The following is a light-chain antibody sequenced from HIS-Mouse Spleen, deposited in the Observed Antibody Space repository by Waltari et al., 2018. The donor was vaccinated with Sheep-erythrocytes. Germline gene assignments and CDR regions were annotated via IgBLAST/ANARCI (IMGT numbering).Light chain of an antibody. CDR3: QQYDNLFT. J-gene: IGKJ3*01. CDR2: DAS. V-gene: IGKV1-33*01. CDR1: QDISNY. Sequence: DIQMTQSPSSLSESVGDRVTITCQASQDISNYLNWYQQKPGKAPKPLIYDASNLETGVPSRFSGSGSGTDFTITISSLQPVDISTYYCQQYDNLFTFGPGTKVDIK.